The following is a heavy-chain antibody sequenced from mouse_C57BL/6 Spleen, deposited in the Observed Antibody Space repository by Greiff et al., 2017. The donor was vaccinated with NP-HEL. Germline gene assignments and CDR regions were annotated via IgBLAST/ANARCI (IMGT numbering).Heavy chain of an antibody. Sequence: QVQLKESGPGLVAPSQSLSITCTVSGFSLTSYGVSWVRQPPGKGLEWLGVIWGYGSTNYHSALISRLGISKDNSKSQGFLKLNSLQTYDTATYYCAKQGSNYVWFAYWGQGTLVTVSA. CDR2: IWGYGST. V-gene: IGHV2-3*01. CDR1: GFSLTSYG. J-gene: IGHJ3*01. CDR3: AKQGSNYVWFAY. D-gene: IGHD2-5*01.